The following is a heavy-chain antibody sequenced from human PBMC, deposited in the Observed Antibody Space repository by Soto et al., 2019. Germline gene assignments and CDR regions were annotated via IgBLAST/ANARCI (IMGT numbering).Heavy chain of an antibody. CDR3: VRGRPLGLCFDY. Sequence: QVQLQQGGAGLLKPSETLSLTCAVYGGSFNGYYWSWIRQPPGKGLEWIGEVNHSGSTNYNPSLKSRVTISVDTSKNQFSLKLSSMTAADTAVYYCVRGRPLGLCFDYWGQGTLVTVSS. J-gene: IGHJ4*02. CDR2: VNHSGST. CDR1: GGSFNGYY. V-gene: IGHV4-34*01.